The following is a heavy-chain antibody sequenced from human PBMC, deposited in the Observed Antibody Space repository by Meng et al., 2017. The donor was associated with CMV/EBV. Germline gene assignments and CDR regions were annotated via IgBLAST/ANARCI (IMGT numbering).Heavy chain of an antibody. CDR1: GFTFSSYS. V-gene: IGHV3-21*01. J-gene: IGHJ4*02. CDR3: ARVSRGGDYKCLGY. CDR2: ISSSSSYI. Sequence: GGSLRLSCAASGFTFSSYSMNWVRQAPGKGLEWVSSISSSSSYIYYADSVKGRFTISRDNAKNSLYLQMNSLRAEDTAVYYCARVSRGGDYKCLGYWGQGTLVTVSS. D-gene: IGHD4-17*01.